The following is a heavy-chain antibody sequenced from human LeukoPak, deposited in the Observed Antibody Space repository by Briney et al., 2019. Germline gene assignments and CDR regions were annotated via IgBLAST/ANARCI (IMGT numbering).Heavy chain of an antibody. Sequence: ASVKVSCMSSGYTFTRHYLHWVRQAPGQGLEWVGLINPTGTSSWSAQKFQGRVTLTRDMSTSTVYMELSSLRSEDTAVYYCARDNSLQDMAWWFDPWGQGTLVIVSS. CDR2: INPTGTSS. J-gene: IGHJ5*02. V-gene: IGHV1-46*01. D-gene: IGHD5-24*01. CDR3: ARDNSLQDMAWWFDP. CDR1: GYTFTRHY.